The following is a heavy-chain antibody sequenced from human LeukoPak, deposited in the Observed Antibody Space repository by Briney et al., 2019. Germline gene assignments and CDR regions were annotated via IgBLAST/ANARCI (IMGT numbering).Heavy chain of an antibody. Sequence: ASVKVSCKASGYTFTSYYMHWVRQPPGQGLEGMGIINPSGGSTSYAQMFQGRVTMTRDTSTSTVYMELSSLRSEDTAVYYCARGGSGRDYYYGMDVWGKGTTVTVSS. J-gene: IGHJ6*04. D-gene: IGHD3-10*01. CDR3: ARGGSGRDYYYGMDV. CDR1: GYTFTSYY. CDR2: INPSGGST. V-gene: IGHV1-46*01.